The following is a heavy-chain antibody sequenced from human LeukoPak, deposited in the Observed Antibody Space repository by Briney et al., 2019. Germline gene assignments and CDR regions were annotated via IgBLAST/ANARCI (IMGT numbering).Heavy chain of an antibody. V-gene: IGHV3-23*01. Sequence: GGSLRLSCAASGFTFSSYSMSWVRQAPGQGLEWVSAISGSGGGTYYADSVKGRFAISRDNSKNTPYLQMNSLRAEDTAVYYCSTVGYHSSSWNPFDYWGQGTLVTVSS. D-gene: IGHD6-13*01. CDR2: ISGSGGGT. J-gene: IGHJ4*02. CDR3: STVGYHSSSWNPFDY. CDR1: GFTFSSYS.